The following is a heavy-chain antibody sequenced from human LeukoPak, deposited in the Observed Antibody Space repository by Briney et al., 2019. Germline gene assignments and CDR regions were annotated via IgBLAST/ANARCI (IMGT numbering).Heavy chain of an antibody. CDR1: GFTFGDSA. Sequence: PGGSLRLSCTASGFTFGDSAMSWFRQAPGKGLEWVGFIRSKAYGATIEYAASVKGRFTISRDDSKTIAYLQMNSLKIEDTAVYYCTRALGGIAVAPNDYWGQGTLVTVSS. CDR2: IRSKAYGATI. D-gene: IGHD6-19*01. V-gene: IGHV3-49*03. J-gene: IGHJ4*02. CDR3: TRALGGIAVAPNDY.